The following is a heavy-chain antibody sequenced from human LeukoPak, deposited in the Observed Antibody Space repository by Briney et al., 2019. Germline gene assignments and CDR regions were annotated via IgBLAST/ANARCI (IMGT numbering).Heavy chain of an antibody. D-gene: IGHD3-3*01. Sequence: GGSLRLSCAASGFTFGDYYMSWIRQAPGKGLEWVSYISSSDSPIYYADSVKGRFTISRDNAKNSLFLQMNSLGAEDTAVYYCARCEWHYYRYYMDVWGKGTTVTVSS. CDR1: GFTFGDYY. CDR3: ARCEWHYYRYYMDV. J-gene: IGHJ6*03. V-gene: IGHV3-11*04. CDR2: ISSSDSPI.